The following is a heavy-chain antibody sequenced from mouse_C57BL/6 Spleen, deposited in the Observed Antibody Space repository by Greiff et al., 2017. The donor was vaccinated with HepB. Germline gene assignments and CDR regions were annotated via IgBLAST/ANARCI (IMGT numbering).Heavy chain of an antibody. V-gene: IGHV7-1*01. J-gene: IGHJ3*01. CDR1: GFTFSDFY. D-gene: IGHD1-1*01. CDR2: SRNKANDYTT. CDR3: ARDEHYYGSSPFAY. Sequence: EVKLVDSGGGLVQSGRSLRLSCATSGFTFSDFYMEWVRQAPGKGLEWIAASRNKANDYTTEYSASVKGRFIVSRDTSQSILYLQMNALRAEDTAIYYCARDEHYYGSSPFAYWGQGTLVTVSA.